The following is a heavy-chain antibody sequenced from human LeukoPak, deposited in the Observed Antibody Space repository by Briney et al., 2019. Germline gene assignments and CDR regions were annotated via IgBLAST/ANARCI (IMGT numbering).Heavy chain of an antibody. J-gene: IGHJ5*02. D-gene: IGHD2-15*01. V-gene: IGHV4-39*01. CDR1: FNSIRSSSYY. CDR3: ASGGPIVVVVAARIWFDP. CDR2: IYYSGST. Sequence: PSETLSLTCTVSFNSIRSSSYYWGWIRQFPGKGLEWIGSIYYSGSTYYNPSLKSRVTISVDTSKNQFSLKLSSVTAADTAVYYCASGGPIVVVVAARIWFDPWGQGTLVTVSS.